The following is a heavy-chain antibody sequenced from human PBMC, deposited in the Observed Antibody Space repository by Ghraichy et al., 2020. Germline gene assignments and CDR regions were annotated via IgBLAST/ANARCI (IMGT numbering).Heavy chain of an antibody. D-gene: IGHD6-19*01. V-gene: IGHV4-34*01. Sequence: SETLSLTCAVYGGSFSGYYWSWIRQPPGKGLEWIGEINHSGSTNYNPSLKSRVTISVDTAKNQFSMKLSSGTAADTTVYYCARVRRTNLYSSGWYYDYWGQGTLVTVSS. J-gene: IGHJ4*02. CDR2: INHSGST. CDR3: ARVRRTNLYSSGWYYDY. CDR1: GGSFSGYY.